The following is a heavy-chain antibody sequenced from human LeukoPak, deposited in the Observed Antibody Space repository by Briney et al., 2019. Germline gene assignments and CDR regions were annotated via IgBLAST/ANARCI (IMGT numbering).Heavy chain of an antibody. D-gene: IGHD3-10*01. CDR1: GFTVSSNY. CDR3: ARATMVRGVIQYYFDY. Sequence: GGSLRLSCAASGFTVSSNYMRWVRQAPGKGLEWVSVIYTGGSTYYADSVKGRFTISRDNSKNTLYLQMNSLRAEDTAVYYCARATMVRGVIQYYFDYWGQGTLVTVSS. V-gene: IGHV3-53*01. J-gene: IGHJ4*02. CDR2: IYTGGST.